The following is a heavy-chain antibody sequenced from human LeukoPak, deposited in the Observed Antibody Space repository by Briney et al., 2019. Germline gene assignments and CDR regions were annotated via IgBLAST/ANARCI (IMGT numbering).Heavy chain of an antibody. J-gene: IGHJ6*02. D-gene: IGHD6-19*01. CDR1: GGSISSYY. V-gene: IGHV4-59*01. Sequence: PSETLSLTCTVSGGSISSYYWSWLRQPPGKGLEWIGYIYYSGSTNYNPSLKSRVTISVDTSKNQFSLKLSSVTAADTAVYYCARTRYSSGWSPTYGMDVWGQGTTVTVSS. CDR3: ARTRYSSGWSPTYGMDV. CDR2: IYYSGST.